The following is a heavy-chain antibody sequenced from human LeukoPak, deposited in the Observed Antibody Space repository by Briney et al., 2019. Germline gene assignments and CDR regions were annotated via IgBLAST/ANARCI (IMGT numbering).Heavy chain of an antibody. CDR1: GYTFTSYG. Sequence: ASVNVSCKASGYTFTSYGISWVRQAPGQGLEWMGWISAYNGKSNYAQKLKGRVTMTTDTSTSTAYMELRSLRSDDTAVYYCAKTGFTTRMVATGGAFDIWGQGTMVTVSS. J-gene: IGHJ3*02. CDR2: ISAYNGKS. D-gene: IGHD5-12*01. V-gene: IGHV1-18*01. CDR3: AKTGFTTRMVATGGAFDI.